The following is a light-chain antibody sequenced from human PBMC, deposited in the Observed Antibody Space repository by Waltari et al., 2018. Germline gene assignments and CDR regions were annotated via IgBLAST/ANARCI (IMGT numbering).Light chain of an antibody. V-gene: IGLV2-14*03. CDR1: SNDVGGFNY. J-gene: IGLJ2*01. CDR2: DVS. CDR3: SSYTSSTLVV. Sequence: QSALTLPPHVSGSPGQAITTSCPGASNDVGGFNYVTWYQQHPGKAPKLMIYDVSNRPSGVSNRFSGSKSGNTASLTISGLQAEDEGNYYCSSYTSSTLVVFGGGTNLTVL.